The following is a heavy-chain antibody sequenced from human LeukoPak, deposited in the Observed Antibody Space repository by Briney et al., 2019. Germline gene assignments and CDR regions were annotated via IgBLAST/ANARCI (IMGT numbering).Heavy chain of an antibody. CDR3: ARTIHY. J-gene: IGHJ4*02. V-gene: IGHV3-7*05. CDR2: IKEDGSAT. Sequence: PGGSLRLSCAASGFTFRNYWMNWVRQAPGKGLEWVATIKEDGSATSYVDSVKGRSTISRDNAESSLYLQMDSLRAEDTALYYCARTIHYWGQGTLVTVSS. D-gene: IGHD2-21*01. CDR1: GFTFRNYW.